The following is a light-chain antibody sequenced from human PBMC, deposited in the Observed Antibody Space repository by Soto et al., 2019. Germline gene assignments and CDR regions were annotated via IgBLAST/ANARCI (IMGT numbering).Light chain of an antibody. CDR1: QTVSSN. V-gene: IGKV3-15*01. Sequence: DIVLTQSPATLSFSPGERSRLYCRASQTVSSNLAWYQQRPGQAPRLLIYGASTRATGIPARFSGTGSGTEFTLTISSLQSEDFALYYCQQYHNWWTFGQGTKVDI. J-gene: IGKJ1*01. CDR2: GAS. CDR3: QQYHNWWT.